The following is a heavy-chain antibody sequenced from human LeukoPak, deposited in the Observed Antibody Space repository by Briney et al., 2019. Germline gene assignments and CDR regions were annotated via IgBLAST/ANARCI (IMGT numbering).Heavy chain of an antibody. J-gene: IGHJ5*02. CDR2: ISYDGSNK. D-gene: IGHD4-17*01. Sequence: GGSLRLSCAASGFTFSSYGMHWVRQAPGKGLEWVAVISYDGSNKYYADSVKGRFTISRDNSKNTLYLQMNSLRAEDTAVYYCAKVAVTTHPPNHNRFDPWGQGTLVTVSS. CDR3: AKVAVTTHPPNHNRFDP. CDR1: GFTFSSYG. V-gene: IGHV3-30*18.